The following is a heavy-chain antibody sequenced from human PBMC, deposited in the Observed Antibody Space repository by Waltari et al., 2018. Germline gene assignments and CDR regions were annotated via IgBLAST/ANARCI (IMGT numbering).Heavy chain of an antibody. V-gene: IGHV3-74*01. D-gene: IGHD4-17*01. CDR2: TNGDGSST. J-gene: IGHJ4*02. CDR1: GFTFSSHW. Sequence: EVQLEESGGGLVQPGGSRRLSCAASGFTFSSHWRHWVRQAPGKGLVWVSRTNGDGSSTSYADSVKGRFTISRDNAKNTLYLQMNSLRAEDTAVYYCSRDLQHGDFGRGRDYWGQGTLVTVSS. CDR3: SRDLQHGDFGRGRDY.